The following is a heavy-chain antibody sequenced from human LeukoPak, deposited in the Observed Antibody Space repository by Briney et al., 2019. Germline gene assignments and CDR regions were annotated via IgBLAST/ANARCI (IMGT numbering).Heavy chain of an antibody. CDR2: INAGNGNT. Sequence: ASVNVSFKASGYTFTSYAMHWVRQAPGQRLEWMGWINAGNGNTKYSQKFQGRVTITRDTSASTAYMELSSLRSEDTAVYYCARVNYDILTGYSGAVYYFDYWGQGTLVTVSS. V-gene: IGHV1-3*01. J-gene: IGHJ4*02. CDR3: ARVNYDILTGYSGAVYYFDY. CDR1: GYTFTSYA. D-gene: IGHD3-9*01.